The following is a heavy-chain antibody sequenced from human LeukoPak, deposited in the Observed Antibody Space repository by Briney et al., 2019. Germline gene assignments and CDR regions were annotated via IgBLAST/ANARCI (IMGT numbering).Heavy chain of an antibody. CDR1: GGAISSYY. CDR3: ARAPIVLVPATTVPDAFDI. Sequence: SETLSLTCTVAGGAISSYYWSWIRQPPGKGLEWIGYIYYSGSTNYNPSLNSRVTISVDTSKNQFSLKLSSVTAADTAVYYCARAPIVLVPATTVPDAFDIWGQGTMVTVSS. D-gene: IGHD2-2*01. CDR2: IYYSGST. V-gene: IGHV4-59*01. J-gene: IGHJ3*02.